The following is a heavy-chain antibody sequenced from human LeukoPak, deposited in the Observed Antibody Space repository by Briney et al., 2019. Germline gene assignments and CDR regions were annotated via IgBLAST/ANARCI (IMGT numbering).Heavy chain of an antibody. Sequence: SETLSLTCAVYGGSFCGYYWSWIRQPPGKGLEWIGEINHSANTNYNPSLKSRVTISVDTSKNQFSLKLSSVTAADTAVYYCARGGARALTYYYDSSGYFDYWGQGTLVTVSS. V-gene: IGHV4-34*01. D-gene: IGHD3-22*01. J-gene: IGHJ4*02. CDR2: INHSANT. CDR1: GGSFCGYY. CDR3: ARGGARALTYYYDSSGYFDY.